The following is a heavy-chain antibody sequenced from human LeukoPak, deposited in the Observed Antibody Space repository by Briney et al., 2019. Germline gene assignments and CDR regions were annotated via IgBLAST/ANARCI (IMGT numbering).Heavy chain of an antibody. CDR1: GYTFTDHF. CDR3: ASDNFLNDFDC. CDR2: INPYNGAT. Sequence: SVKVSCKASGYTFTDHFMHWMRQAPGQWVEWMGEINPYNGATKYAWRFRGRVTMTRDTSISTAFMEVSRLTSDDTAVYYCASDNFLNDFDCWGQGTLVSVPS. J-gene: IGHJ4*02. V-gene: IGHV1-2*02. D-gene: IGHD1-1*01.